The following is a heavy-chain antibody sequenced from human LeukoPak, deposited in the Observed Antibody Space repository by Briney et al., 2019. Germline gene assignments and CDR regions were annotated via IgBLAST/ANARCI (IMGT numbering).Heavy chain of an antibody. CDR3: ARGKRYHAV. D-gene: IGHD2-2*01. CDR2: INHSGST. J-gene: IGHJ4*02. CDR1: GGSFSGYY. Sequence: PSETLSLACAVYGGSFSGYYWSWIRQPPGKGLEWIGEINHSGSTNYNPSLKSRVTISVDTSKNQFSLKLSSVTAADTAVYYCARGKRYHAVWGQGTLVTVSS. V-gene: IGHV4-34*01.